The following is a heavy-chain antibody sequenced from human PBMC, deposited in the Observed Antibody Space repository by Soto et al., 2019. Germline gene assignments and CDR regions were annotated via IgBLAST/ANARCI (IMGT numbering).Heavy chain of an antibody. CDR1: GGSISSGGYY. V-gene: IGHV4-31*03. CDR3: AGIVGATTSISIDY. D-gene: IGHD1-26*01. CDR2: IYYSGST. J-gene: IGHJ4*02. Sequence: SETLSLTCTVSGGSISSGGYYWSWIRQHPGKGLEWIGYIYYSGSTYYSPSLKSRVTISVDTSKNQFSLKLSSVTAADTAVYYCAGIVGATTSISIDYWGQGTLVTVSS.